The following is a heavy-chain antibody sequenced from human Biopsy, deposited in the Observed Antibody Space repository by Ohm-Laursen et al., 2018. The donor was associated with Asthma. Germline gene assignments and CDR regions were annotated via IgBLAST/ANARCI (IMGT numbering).Heavy chain of an antibody. Sequence: SVKVSCKASGYTFTSYTITWVRQAPGHGIEWMGWISPDSGNTNYAQKLQGRVTMTTDTSTSTAYMELRSLRSDDTAVYYWARTLAAADSYDYWGQGTLVTVSS. CDR3: ARTLAAADSYDY. D-gene: IGHD6-19*01. CDR2: ISPDSGNT. CDR1: GYTFTSYT. V-gene: IGHV1-18*01. J-gene: IGHJ4*02.